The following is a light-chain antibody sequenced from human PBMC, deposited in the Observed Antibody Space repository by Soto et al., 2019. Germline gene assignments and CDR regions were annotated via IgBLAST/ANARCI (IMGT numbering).Light chain of an antibody. J-gene: IGKJ2*01. Sequence: EIVMTQTPLSLPVIPGEPASISCRSSQSLLRSYDGNTYLDWYLQKPGQSPQLLIYTLSYRASGVPDRFSGSGSGTDFTLTISSLQPEDFATYYCQQSYSTPPGTFGQGTKLEIK. V-gene: IGKV2-40*01. CDR2: TLS. CDR3: QQSYSTPPGT. CDR1: QSLLRSYDGNTY.